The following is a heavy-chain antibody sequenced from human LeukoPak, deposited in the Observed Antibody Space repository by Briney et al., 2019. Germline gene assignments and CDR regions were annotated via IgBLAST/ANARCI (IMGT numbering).Heavy chain of an antibody. CDR1: GGSISSGSYY. D-gene: IGHD6-13*01. Sequence: KASETLSLTCTVSGGSISSGSYYWSWIRQPAGKGLEWIGRIYTSGSTNYNPSLKSRVTISVDTSKNQFSLKLSSVTAADTAVYYCGVSIAAAGTFAGDYYYYYGMDVWGQGTTVTVSS. J-gene: IGHJ6*02. V-gene: IGHV4-61*02. CDR2: IYTSGST. CDR3: GVSIAAAGTFAGDYYYYYGMDV.